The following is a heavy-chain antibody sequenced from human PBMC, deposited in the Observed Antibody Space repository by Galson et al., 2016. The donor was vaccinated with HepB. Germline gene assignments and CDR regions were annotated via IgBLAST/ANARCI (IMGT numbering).Heavy chain of an antibody. CDR2: VDWDDDK. Sequence: PALVKPTQTLTLTCTFSGFSLSTAGMCVTWIRRPPGKALEWLALVDWDDDKYYSTSLKTRLSISKDTSKNQVVLTVTDMDPVDAGTYFFARIRVSGQLGGDIDIWGQETQCTVSS. J-gene: IGHJ3*02. CDR3: ARIRVSGQLGGDIDI. D-gene: IGHD6-6*01. CDR1: GFSLSTAGMC. V-gene: IGHV2-70*01.